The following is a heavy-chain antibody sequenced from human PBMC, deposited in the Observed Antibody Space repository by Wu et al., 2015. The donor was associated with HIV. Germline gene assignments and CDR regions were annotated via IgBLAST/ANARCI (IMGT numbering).Heavy chain of an antibody. CDR1: GYTFTGYY. Sequence: QVQLVQSGAEVKKPGASVKVSCKASGYTFTGYYMHWVRQAPGQGLEWLGWVNSDNGGTNYELKFHGRVTMTRDTSSTTSYMELSSLTSADTAVYYCARTSDWPYYYGMDVWGQGTTV. CDR2: VNSDNGGT. J-gene: IGHJ6*02. V-gene: IGHV1-2*02. D-gene: IGHD6-19*01. CDR3: ARTSDWPYYYGMDV.